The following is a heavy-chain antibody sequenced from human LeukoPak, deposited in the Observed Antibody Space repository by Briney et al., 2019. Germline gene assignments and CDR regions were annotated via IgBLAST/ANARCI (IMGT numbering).Heavy chain of an antibody. D-gene: IGHD6-19*01. CDR1: GFTFSSYE. V-gene: IGHV3-48*03. CDR3: ARVSSGPYYYYYYMDV. Sequence: GGSLRLSCAASGFTFSSYEMNWVRQAPGKGLEWVSYISSSGSTIYYADSVKGRFTISRDNAKNSLYLQMNSLRAEDTSVYYCARVSSGPYYYYYYMDVWGKGTTVTVSS. CDR2: ISSSGSTI. J-gene: IGHJ6*03.